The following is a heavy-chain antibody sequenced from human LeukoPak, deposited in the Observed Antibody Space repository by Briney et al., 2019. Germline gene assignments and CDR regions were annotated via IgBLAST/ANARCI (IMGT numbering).Heavy chain of an antibody. J-gene: IGHJ4*02. CDR2: INHSGST. D-gene: IGHD3-10*01. CDR1: GGSFSGYY. V-gene: IGHV4-34*01. Sequence: SETLSLTCAVYGGSFSGYYWSWIRQPPGKGLEWIGEINHSGSTNYNPSLKSRVTISVDTSKNQFSLKLNSVTAADTSVYYCARGLTGSRRYFDSWGQGTLVTVSS. CDR3: ARGLTGSRRYFDS.